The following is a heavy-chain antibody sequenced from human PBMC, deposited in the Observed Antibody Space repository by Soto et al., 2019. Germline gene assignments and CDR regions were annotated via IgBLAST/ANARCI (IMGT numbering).Heavy chain of an antibody. CDR2: IYHSGSP. D-gene: IGHD7-27*01. V-gene: IGHV4-38-2*01. J-gene: IGHJ4*02. Sequence: PSETLSLTCAVSGYSITSGHYWGWIRQSPGKGLEWIGNIYHSGSPYYNPSLRSRVTISVDTSKNQFSLQPGSATAADTAVYYCARTGDGEDFAHWGQGTLVTVSS. CDR3: ARTGDGEDFAH. CDR1: GYSITSGHY.